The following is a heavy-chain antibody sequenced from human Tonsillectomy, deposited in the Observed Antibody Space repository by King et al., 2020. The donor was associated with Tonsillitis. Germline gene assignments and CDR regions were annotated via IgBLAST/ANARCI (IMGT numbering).Heavy chain of an antibody. CDR2: IYYSGSS. V-gene: IGHV4-59*01. D-gene: IGHD3/OR15-3a*01. Sequence: VQLQESGPGLVKPSETLSLTCTVSGGSISSYYWSWIRQPPGKGLEWIGYIYYSGSSNFNPSLKSRVTTSVDTSKNQFSLKLSSVTAADTAVYYCARGSVGHSYYYGMDVWGQGTTVIVSS. CDR1: GGSISSYY. J-gene: IGHJ6*02. CDR3: ARGSVGHSYYYGMDV.